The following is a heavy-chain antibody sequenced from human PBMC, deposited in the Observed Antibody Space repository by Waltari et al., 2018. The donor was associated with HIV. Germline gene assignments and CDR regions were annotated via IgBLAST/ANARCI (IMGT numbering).Heavy chain of an antibody. CDR2: IKPSSSST. CDR3: ARDLSYSGSYFPGY. J-gene: IGHJ4*02. V-gene: IGHV1-46*01. CDR1: GYTFTTYY. D-gene: IGHD1-26*01. Sequence: QVQLVQSGAEVKKPGASVKVSCKASGYTFTTYYITWVRQAPGQGLEWMGAIKPSSSSTSYAQKFQGRVTMTRDTSTSTVYMEVSSLRYEDTAVYFCARDLSYSGSYFPGYWGQGTLVTVSS.